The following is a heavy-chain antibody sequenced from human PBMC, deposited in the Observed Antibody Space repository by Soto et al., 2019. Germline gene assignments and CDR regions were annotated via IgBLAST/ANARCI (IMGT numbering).Heavy chain of an antibody. D-gene: IGHD3-22*01. V-gene: IGHV3-23*01. J-gene: IGHJ4*02. CDR1: GFTFNSYA. CDR2: ISGSGGTT. Sequence: PGGSLRLSCAASGFTFNSYAMAWVRQAPGKWLEWVSAISGSGGTTYYADSVKGRFTISRDNSKNTLYLQMNSLRAEDTALYYCAKDRFLPSDSRGYLFDYWGQGTLVTVSS. CDR3: AKDRFLPSDSRGYLFDY.